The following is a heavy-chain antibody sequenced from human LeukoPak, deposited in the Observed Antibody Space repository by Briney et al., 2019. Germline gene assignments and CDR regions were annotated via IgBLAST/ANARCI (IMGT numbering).Heavy chain of an antibody. J-gene: IGHJ4*02. CDR1: GGSIRSGSYY. D-gene: IGHD3-10*01. V-gene: IGHV4-39*07. Sequence: PSETLSLTCTVSGGSIRSGSYYWGWIRQPPGKGLEWIGSIYYSGNTYYNPSLKSRVTISVDTSKNQFSLKLSSVTAADTAVYYCARDGSGSYYVANFDYWGQGALVTVSS. CDR2: IYYSGNT. CDR3: ARDGSGSYYVANFDY.